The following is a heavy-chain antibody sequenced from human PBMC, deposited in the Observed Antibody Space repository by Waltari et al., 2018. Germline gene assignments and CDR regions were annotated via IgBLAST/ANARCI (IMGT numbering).Heavy chain of an antibody. J-gene: IGHJ5*02. V-gene: IGHV1-69*05. Sequence: QVQLLQSGTEVRKTGSSVKVSCQASGGTLSGYSVAWVRQAPGHGLEWVAGLITILGKIDLAQKFQGRLSLTMDESTNTAYMELSSLNNEDTGIYYCARGRDVHAYYDFNWFDPWGHGTLVTVSS. CDR1: GGTLSGYS. CDR2: LITILGKI. CDR3: ARGRDVHAYYDFNWFDP. D-gene: IGHD3-3*01.